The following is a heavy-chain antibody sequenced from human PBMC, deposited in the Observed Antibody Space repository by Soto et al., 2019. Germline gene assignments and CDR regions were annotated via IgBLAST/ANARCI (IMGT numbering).Heavy chain of an antibody. Sequence: GGSLSLSCAASGFTFSSYSMNWVRQAPGKGLEWVSSISSSSSYIYYADLVKGRFTISRDNAKNSLYLQMNSLRAEDTAVYYCARDTPIRTVKGWFDPWGQGTLVTVSS. J-gene: IGHJ5*02. CDR3: ARDTPIRTVKGWFDP. V-gene: IGHV3-21*01. D-gene: IGHD4-17*01. CDR1: GFTFSSYS. CDR2: ISSSSSYI.